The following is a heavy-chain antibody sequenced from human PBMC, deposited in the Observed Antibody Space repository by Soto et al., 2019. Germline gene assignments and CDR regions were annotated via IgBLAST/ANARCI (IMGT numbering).Heavy chain of an antibody. CDR2: IYYSGST. Sequence: PSETLSLTCTVSGGSVSSGSYYWSWIRQPPGKGLEWIGYIYYSGSTNYNPSLKSRVTTSVDTSENQFSLKLSSVTAADTAVYYCERGDYGGNYDYWGQGTLVTVSS. J-gene: IGHJ4*02. D-gene: IGHD4-17*01. CDR3: ERGDYGGNYDY. CDR1: GGSVSSGSYY. V-gene: IGHV4-61*01.